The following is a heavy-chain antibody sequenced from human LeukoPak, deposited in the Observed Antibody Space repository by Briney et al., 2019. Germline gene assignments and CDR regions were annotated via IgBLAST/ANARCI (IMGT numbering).Heavy chain of an antibody. Sequence: PWETLSLTCTVSGGSISSSPYYWGWIRQPPGKGLEWIANIYYRGSTYYNPSLKTRVTISVDTSKNQFSLKLTSVTAADTAVYYCARHASVDGNWPRPLDYWGQGSLVTVSS. V-gene: IGHV4-39*01. CDR1: GGSISSSPYY. CDR3: ARHASVDGNWPRPLDY. D-gene: IGHD6-19*01. CDR2: IYYRGST. J-gene: IGHJ4*02.